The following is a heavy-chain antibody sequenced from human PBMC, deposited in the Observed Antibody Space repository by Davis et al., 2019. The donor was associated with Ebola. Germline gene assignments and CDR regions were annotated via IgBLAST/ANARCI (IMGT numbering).Heavy chain of an antibody. J-gene: IGHJ6*02. CDR2: INPSGGST. D-gene: IGHD1-1*01. CDR1: GYTFTSYY. Sequence: ASVKVSCKASGYTFTSYYMHWVRQAPGQGLEWMGIINPSGGSTSYAQKFQERVTITRDMSTSTAYMELSSLRSEDTAVYYCAAETMRLAYYGMDVWGQGTTVTVSS. V-gene: IGHV1-46*01. CDR3: AAETMRLAYYGMDV.